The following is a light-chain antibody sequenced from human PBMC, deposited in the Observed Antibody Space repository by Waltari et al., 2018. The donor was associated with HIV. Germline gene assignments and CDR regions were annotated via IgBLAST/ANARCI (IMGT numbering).Light chain of an antibody. CDR1: RIIGDN. J-gene: IGKJ1*01. CDR2: GAS. V-gene: IGKV3D-15*01. Sequence: EMVMTQSPATPSVFPGEPATLSRRPARIIGDNLTLYQQQPAPAPRPLIFGASSRPAYVPARFSGGGFGTDVSLTISTLQPEDAAIYYCQQYLDWPAWTFGQGTKVEV. CDR3: QQYLDWPAWT.